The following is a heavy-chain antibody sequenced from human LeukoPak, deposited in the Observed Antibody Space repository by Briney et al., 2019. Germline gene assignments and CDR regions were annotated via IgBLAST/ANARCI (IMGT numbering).Heavy chain of an antibody. Sequence: PSETPSLTCAVYGGSFSGYYWSWIRQPPGKGLEWIGEINHSGSTNYNPSLKSRVTISVDTSKNQFSLKLSSVTAADTAVYYCATDIGYSGYDYGYWGQGTLVTVSS. CDR3: ATDIGYSGYDYGY. CDR2: INHSGST. CDR1: GGSFSGYY. V-gene: IGHV4-34*01. J-gene: IGHJ4*02. D-gene: IGHD5-12*01.